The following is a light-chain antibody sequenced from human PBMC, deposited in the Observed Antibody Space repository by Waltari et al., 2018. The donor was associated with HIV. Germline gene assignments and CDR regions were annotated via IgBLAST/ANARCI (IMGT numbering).Light chain of an antibody. V-gene: IGLV2-23*01. CDR3: CSYAGSSNWV. J-gene: IGLJ3*02. CDR1: SRDVGSYNL. Sequence: QSALTQPAPVSGSPGQSITISCPGSSRDVGSYNLVSWYQQHPGKAPKLMIYEGIKRPSGVSNRFSGSKSGNTASLTISGLQAEDEADYYCCSYAGSSNWVFGGGTKLTVL. CDR2: EGI.